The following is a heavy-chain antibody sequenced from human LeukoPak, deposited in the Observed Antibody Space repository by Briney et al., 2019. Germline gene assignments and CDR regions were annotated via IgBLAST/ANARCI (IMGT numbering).Heavy chain of an antibody. CDR3: ARHAKYASSFYYPGGRFDP. D-gene: IGHD6-6*01. J-gene: IGHJ5*02. Sequence: KPSETLSLTCTVSGGSISSNSYYWGWIRQPPGKGLEWIGSIYYSGSSYYKSSLKSRVTISVDTSKNQFSLKMSSVTAADTAVYYCARHAKYASSFYYPGGRFDPWGQGTLVTVSS. CDR1: GGSISSNSYY. V-gene: IGHV4-39*01. CDR2: IYYSGSS.